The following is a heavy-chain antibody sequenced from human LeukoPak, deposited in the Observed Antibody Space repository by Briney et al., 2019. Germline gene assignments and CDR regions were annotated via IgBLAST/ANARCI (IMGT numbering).Heavy chain of an antibody. Sequence: GESLKISCKGSGYSFTSYWISWVRQMPGKGLEWMGRIDPSDSYTNYSPSFQGHVTISAGKSISTAYLQWSSLKASDTAMYYCARLRYCSGGSCYGPPYNWFDPWGQGTLVTVSS. CDR2: IDPSDSYT. D-gene: IGHD2-15*01. J-gene: IGHJ5*02. CDR1: GYSFTSYW. V-gene: IGHV5-10-1*01. CDR3: ARLRYCSGGSCYGPPYNWFDP.